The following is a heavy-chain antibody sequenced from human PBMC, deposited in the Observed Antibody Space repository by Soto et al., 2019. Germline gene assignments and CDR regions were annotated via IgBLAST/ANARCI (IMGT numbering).Heavy chain of an antibody. CDR3: ARGSYYYDSSGYYRY. D-gene: IGHD3-22*01. J-gene: IGHJ4*02. CDR2: TYHVGIP. CDR1: GGSISSSNW. V-gene: IGHV4-4*02. Sequence: SETLSLTCTVSGGSISSSNWWTWVRQAPGKGLEWIGETYHVGIPSYNPSLKGRVSISVDTSKNQFSLKLSSVTAADTAVYYCARGSYYYDSSGYYRYWGQGTLVTVSS.